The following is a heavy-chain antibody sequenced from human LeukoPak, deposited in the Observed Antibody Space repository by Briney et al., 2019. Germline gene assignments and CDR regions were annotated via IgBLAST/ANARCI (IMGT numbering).Heavy chain of an antibody. D-gene: IGHD1-20*01. J-gene: IGHJ4*02. Sequence: SEILSLTCAVSGGSISSGGYSWSWIRQPPGKGLEWIGYIYYSGSTYYNPSLKSRVTISVDTSKNQFSLKLSSVTAADTAVYYCARLTGFPEYYFDYWGQGTLVTVSS. CDR1: GGSISSGGYS. CDR3: ARLTGFPEYYFDY. V-gene: IGHV4-31*11. CDR2: IYYSGST.